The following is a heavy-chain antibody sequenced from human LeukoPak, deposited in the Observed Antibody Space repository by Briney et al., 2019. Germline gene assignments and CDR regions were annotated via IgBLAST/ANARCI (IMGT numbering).Heavy chain of an antibody. V-gene: IGHV1-18*01. J-gene: IGHJ3*02. Sequence: ASVKVSCKASGYTFNTFGISWVRQAPGQGLEWMGWISAYKGNTDYTQQLQGRVTMTTDTSTSTAYMELRSLRSDDTAVYYCARLEGDHVMQGTPPGDCAFDIWGQGTMVTVSS. CDR2: ISAYKGNT. CDR3: ARLEGDHVMQGTPPGDCAFDI. D-gene: IGHD2-21*02. CDR1: GYTFNTFG.